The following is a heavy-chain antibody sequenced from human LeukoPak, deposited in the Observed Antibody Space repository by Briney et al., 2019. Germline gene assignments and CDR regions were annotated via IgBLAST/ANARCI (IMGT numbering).Heavy chain of an antibody. CDR2: INSDGSSI. D-gene: IGHD2-2*01. CDR3: ATGSNCTSTSCPLRYMDV. Sequence: GGSLRLSCVHSGFILSSYWMHWVRQAPGKGLGWVSRINSDGSSISYADSVKGRFTISRDNAKNTLYLQMNSLRAEDTAVYYCATGSNCTSTSCPLRYMDVWGKGTTVTVSS. J-gene: IGHJ6*03. V-gene: IGHV3-74*01. CDR1: GFILSSYW.